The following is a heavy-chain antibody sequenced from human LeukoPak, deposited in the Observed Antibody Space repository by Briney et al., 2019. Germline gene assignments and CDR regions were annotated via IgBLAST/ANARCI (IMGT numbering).Heavy chain of an antibody. CDR1: GFTFSNFG. D-gene: IGHD1-14*01. J-gene: IGHJ4*02. CDR3: ARGLSEHDY. Sequence: QPGGSLRLSCAASGFTFSNFGMNWVRQAPGKGLEWVAVTSYDGNHTYYADSVKGRFTISRDNSKNTLYLQMNSLKVEDTAVYYCARGLSEHDYWGQGTLVTVSS. CDR2: TSYDGNHT. V-gene: IGHV3-30*03.